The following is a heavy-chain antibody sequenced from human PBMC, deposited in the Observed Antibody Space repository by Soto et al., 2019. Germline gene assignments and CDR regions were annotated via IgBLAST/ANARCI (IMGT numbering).Heavy chain of an antibody. CDR2: INPSGGST. Sequence: ASVKVSCKASGYTFTSYYMHWVRQAPGQGLEWMEIINPSGGSTSYAQKFQGRVTMTRDTSTSTVYMELSSLRSEDTAVYYCARSGYCTNGVCYRHYGMDVWGQGTTVTVSS. J-gene: IGHJ6*02. CDR1: GYTFTSYY. D-gene: IGHD2-8*01. CDR3: ARSGYCTNGVCYRHYGMDV. V-gene: IGHV1-46*01.